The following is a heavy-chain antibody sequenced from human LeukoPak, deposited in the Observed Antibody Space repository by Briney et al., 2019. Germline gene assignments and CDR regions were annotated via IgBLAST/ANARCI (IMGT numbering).Heavy chain of an antibody. CDR3: AKGSGWEMSYYYYYMDV. D-gene: IGHD1-26*01. J-gene: IGHJ6*03. CDR1: GFTFSSYG. CDR2: IRYDGSNK. Sequence: GGSLKLSCAASGFTFSSYGMHWVRQAPGKGLEWVAFIRYDGSNKYYVGSVKGRFTISRDNSKNTLYLQMNSLRAEDTAVYYCAKGSGWEMSYYYYYMDVWGKGTTVAISS. V-gene: IGHV3-30*02.